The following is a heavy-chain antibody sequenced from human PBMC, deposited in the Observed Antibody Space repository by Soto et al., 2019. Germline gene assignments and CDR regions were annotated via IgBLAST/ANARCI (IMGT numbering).Heavy chain of an antibody. CDR1: GYTFFSYG. CDR2: ISAYNGNT. J-gene: IGHJ6*02. Sequence: QVQLVQSGAEVKKPGASVKVSCRASGYTFFSYGITWVRQATGQGREWMGWISAYNGNTNYAQKLQGRVTMTTDTSTSTAYMDLRTLRSDDTAVYYCARAVRYCSGGSCHEDYYYGMDVWGQGTTVTVSS. D-gene: IGHD2-15*01. CDR3: ARAVRYCSGGSCHEDYYYGMDV. V-gene: IGHV1-18*01.